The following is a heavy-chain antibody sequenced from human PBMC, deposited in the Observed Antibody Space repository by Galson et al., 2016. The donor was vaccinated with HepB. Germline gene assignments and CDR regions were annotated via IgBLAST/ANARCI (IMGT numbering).Heavy chain of an antibody. D-gene: IGHD3-10*01. CDR1: GFTFTSYG. CDR3: AKRDLLWFGDPNAFDV. CDR2: IRNAGGKR. V-gene: IGHV3-30*02. J-gene: IGHJ3*01. Sequence: SLRLSCAAFGFTFTSYGMNWFRQAPGKGLEWVAYIRNAGGKRYFADSVKDRFPISREHAKNTLFLHMSSLRADDTAVYYCAKRDLLWFGDPNAFDVWSQWTMVPVSS.